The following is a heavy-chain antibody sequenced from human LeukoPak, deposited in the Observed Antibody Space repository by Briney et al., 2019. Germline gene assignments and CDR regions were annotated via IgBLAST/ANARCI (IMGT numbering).Heavy chain of an antibody. CDR3: ARHTGIAVAGNFDY. D-gene: IGHD6-19*01. Sequence: PGASLQISCQGSGYIFTSYWISWVRQLPGKGLEWMGRIDPSDSYTNYSPSFQGHVTISADKSISTAYLQWSSLKASDTAMYYCARHTGIAVAGNFDYWGQGTLVTVSS. CDR1: GYIFTSYW. V-gene: IGHV5-10-1*01. J-gene: IGHJ4*02. CDR2: IDPSDSYT.